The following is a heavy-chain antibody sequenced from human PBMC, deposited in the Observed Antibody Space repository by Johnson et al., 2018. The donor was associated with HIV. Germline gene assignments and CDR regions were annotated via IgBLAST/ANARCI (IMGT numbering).Heavy chain of an antibody. J-gene: IGHJ3*01. CDR1: GFTFDDYA. Sequence: VQLVESGGGLVQPGRSLRLSCAASGFTFDDYAMHWVRQAPGKGLEWVSGISWNSGSIGYADSVKGRFTISRDNAKNSLYLQMNSLRAEDTAVYYWARAFRGPWGQGTMVTVSS. V-gene: IGHV3-9*01. CDR2: ISWNSGSI. CDR3: ARAFRGP.